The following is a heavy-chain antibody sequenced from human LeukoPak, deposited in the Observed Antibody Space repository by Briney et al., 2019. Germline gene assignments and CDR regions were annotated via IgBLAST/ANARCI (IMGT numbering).Heavy chain of an antibody. CDR3: ARESGYSYGLAGFFDY. J-gene: IGHJ4*02. CDR1: GCTVSSNY. CDR2: IYSDGRI. Sequence: GGSLRLSCAASGCTVSSNYMRWVRQAPGKGLEWVSVIYSDGRIHSADSVKGRFTISRDDSKNTLSLQMNSLRAEDTTVYYCARESGYSYGLAGFFDYWGQGTLVTVSS. D-gene: IGHD5-18*01. V-gene: IGHV3-53*01.